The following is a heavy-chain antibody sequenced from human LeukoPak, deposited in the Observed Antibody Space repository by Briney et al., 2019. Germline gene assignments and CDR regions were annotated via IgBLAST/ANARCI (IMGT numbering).Heavy chain of an antibody. D-gene: IGHD3-10*01. J-gene: IGHJ4*02. V-gene: IGHV3-23*01. CDR2: ITGSGGST. Sequence: HPWGSLRLSCAASGCTFSSYAMSLVRQAPGKGLEWVSAITGSGGSTYYAESVKGRFTISRDNSKNTLYLQMNSLRAVDTAVYYCAKDGNARLKYDYGSGSYYTHFDYWGQGPLVTVSS. CDR1: GCTFSSYA. CDR3: AKDGNARLKYDYGSGSYYTHFDY.